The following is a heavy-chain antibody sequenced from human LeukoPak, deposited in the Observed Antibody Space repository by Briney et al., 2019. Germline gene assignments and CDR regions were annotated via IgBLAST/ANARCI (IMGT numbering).Heavy chain of an antibody. D-gene: IGHD1/OR15-1a*01. Sequence: NPLETLTLTCTVSGGSMTYYFWNWVRQPAGKGLEWIGRIYTNDNSNYNPSLKSRVTMSIDTSKNQFSLRLRSVTAADTAIYYCARESTTLGSPYYFDFWGPGTRVTVSS. CDR1: GGSMTYYF. CDR2: IYTNDNS. CDR3: ARESTTLGSPYYFDF. V-gene: IGHV4-4*07. J-gene: IGHJ4*02.